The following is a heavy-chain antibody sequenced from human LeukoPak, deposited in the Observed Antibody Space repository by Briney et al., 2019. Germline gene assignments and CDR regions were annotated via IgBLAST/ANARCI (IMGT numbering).Heavy chain of an antibody. V-gene: IGHV1-18*01. CDR1: GYTFTSYG. CDR3: ARSTFGVVLNWFDP. J-gene: IGHJ5*02. D-gene: IGHD3-3*01. Sequence: ASVTVSCKASGYTFTSYGISWVRQAPGQGLEWMGWIGAYNGNTNYAQKLQGRVTMTTDTSTSTAYMELRSLRSEDTAVYYCARSTFGVVLNWFDPWGQGTLVTVSS. CDR2: IGAYNGNT.